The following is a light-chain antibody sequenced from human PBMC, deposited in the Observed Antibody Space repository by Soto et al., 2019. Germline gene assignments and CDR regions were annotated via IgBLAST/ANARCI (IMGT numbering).Light chain of an antibody. CDR1: QSVSSK. V-gene: IGKV3-15*01. J-gene: IGKJ1*01. CDR3: QHYNDWPPTWT. Sequence: EIVMTQSPATLSVSPGERATLSCWASQSVSSKLAWYQQKPGQAPRVLIYGASTRATGIPARFSGSGSGTEFTLTISSLQSEDFAVYYCQHYNDWPPTWTFGQGTRVEIK. CDR2: GAS.